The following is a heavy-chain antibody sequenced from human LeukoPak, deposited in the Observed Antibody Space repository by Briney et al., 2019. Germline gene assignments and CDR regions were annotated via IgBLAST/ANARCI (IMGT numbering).Heavy chain of an antibody. Sequence: PGGSLRLSCAASGFSFSDYYMSWIRQAPGKGLVWVSRINTDGSSTSYADSVKGRFTISRDNAKNTLYLQMNSLRAEDTAVYYCARLYCSSTSCYHWDYYYYYYMDVWCKGTTVTVSS. CDR2: INTDGSST. J-gene: IGHJ6*03. CDR3: ARLYCSSTSCYHWDYYYYYYMDV. V-gene: IGHV3-74*01. CDR1: GFSFSDYY. D-gene: IGHD2-2*01.